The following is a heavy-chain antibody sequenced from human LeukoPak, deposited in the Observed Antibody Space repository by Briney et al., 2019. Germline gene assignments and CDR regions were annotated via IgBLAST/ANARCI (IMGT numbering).Heavy chain of an antibody. V-gene: IGHV3-7*01. CDR2: INQDGSEK. J-gene: IGHJ6*02. Sequence: GGSLRLSCAASGFTFSNYCMSWVRQAPGKGLEWVSNINQDGSEKYYVDSVKGRFTISRDNAKNSLYLQMNSLRAEDTAVYYCARDRGRSARGYYYCMDVWGQGTTVTVSS. CDR1: GFTFSNYC. D-gene: IGHD2-15*01. CDR3: ARDRGRSARGYYYCMDV.